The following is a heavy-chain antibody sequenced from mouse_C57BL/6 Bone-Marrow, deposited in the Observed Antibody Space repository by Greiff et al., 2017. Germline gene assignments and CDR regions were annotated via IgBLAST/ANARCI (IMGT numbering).Heavy chain of an antibody. V-gene: IGHV1-69*01. CDR3: ARERNYGSSSWFAY. CDR1: GYTFTGYW. CDR2: IDPSDSYT. Sequence: QVQLQQPGAELVMPGASVKLSCKASGYTFTGYWMHWVKQRPGQGLEWIGEIDPSDSYTNYNQKFKGKATLTVDKSSSTAYMQLSSLTSEDSAVXYCARERNYGSSSWFAYWGQGTLVTVSA. D-gene: IGHD1-1*01. J-gene: IGHJ3*01.